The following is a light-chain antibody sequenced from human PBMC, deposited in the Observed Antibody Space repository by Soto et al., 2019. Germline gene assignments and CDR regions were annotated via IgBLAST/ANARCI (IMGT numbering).Light chain of an antibody. CDR2: ATS. CDR1: QSVSRTY. J-gene: IGKJ1*01. CDR3: QQYGRSGT. Sequence: EVELTQSPGTLSLSPGERATLSCRASQSVSRTYLAWYQQKPVQAPRLLIYATSSRATGIPDRFSGSGSGTDFTLTISRLEPEDFAVYYCQQYGRSGTFGQGTKVDIK. V-gene: IGKV3-20*01.